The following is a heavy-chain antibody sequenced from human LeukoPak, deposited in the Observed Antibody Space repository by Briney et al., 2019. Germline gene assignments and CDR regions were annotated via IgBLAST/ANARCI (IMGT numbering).Heavy chain of an antibody. Sequence: GGSLRLSCAPSGFTLSDYYMSWIRQAPGKGLEWVSYISSSGTYINSADSVKGRFTISRDNAKNSLYLQMNSLRDEDTAVYYCARGGDYVWGSYGYFDYWGQGTLVTVSS. D-gene: IGHD3-16*01. J-gene: IGHJ4*02. CDR1: GFTLSDYY. V-gene: IGHV3-11*06. CDR2: ISSSGTYI. CDR3: ARGGDYVWGSYGYFDY.